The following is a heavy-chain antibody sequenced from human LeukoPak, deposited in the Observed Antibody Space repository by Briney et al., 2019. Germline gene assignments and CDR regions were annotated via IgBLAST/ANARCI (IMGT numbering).Heavy chain of an antibody. D-gene: IGHD6-19*01. CDR1: GDSVSSINGA. Sequence: SQTLSLTCAISGDSVSSINGAWNRIRQPPSRGLEWLGRTYYRSKWYDEYAVSMRGRITINPDTSMNQFSLHLLSVTPEDTAVYYCARDLGNTGWYTFDYWGQGTLVTVSS. CDR2: TYYRSKWYD. CDR3: ARDLGNTGWYTFDY. V-gene: IGHV6-1*01. J-gene: IGHJ4*02.